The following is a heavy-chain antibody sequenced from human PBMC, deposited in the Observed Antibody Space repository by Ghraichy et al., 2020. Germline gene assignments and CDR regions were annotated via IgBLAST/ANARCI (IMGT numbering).Heavy chain of an antibody. Sequence: ASVKVSCKASGYTFTSYAMHWVRQAPGQRLEWMGWINAGNGNTKYSQKFQGRVTITRDTSASTAYMELSSLRSEDTAVYYCARGRGEGYCSSTSCYSWYYYGMDVWGQGTTVTVSS. CDR2: INAGNGNT. J-gene: IGHJ6*02. D-gene: IGHD2-2*01. CDR3: ARGRGEGYCSSTSCYSWYYYGMDV. V-gene: IGHV1-3*01. CDR1: GYTFTSYA.